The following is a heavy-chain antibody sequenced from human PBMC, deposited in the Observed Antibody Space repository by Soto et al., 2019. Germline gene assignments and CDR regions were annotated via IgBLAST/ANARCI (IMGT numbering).Heavy chain of an antibody. Sequence: ASVKVSCKASGYTFTSHGISWLLQAPGQGLEWMGWISGYNGNTKYAQKIQGRVTMTTDTSTSTAYMELRSLRSDDTAVYYCARDRVEMATIFDYWGQGTLVTVPQ. V-gene: IGHV1-18*04. CDR3: ARDRVEMATIFDY. CDR2: ISGYNGNT. J-gene: IGHJ4*02. D-gene: IGHD5-12*01. CDR1: GYTFTSHG.